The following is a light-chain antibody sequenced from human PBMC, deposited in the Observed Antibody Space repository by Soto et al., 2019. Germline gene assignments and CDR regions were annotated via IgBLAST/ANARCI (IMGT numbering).Light chain of an antibody. V-gene: IGKV3-20*01. CDR2: GTF. J-gene: IGKJ5*01. Sequence: EIVLTQSPGTLSLTPGKRATLSCRARQSLSTTDLVWYQQKSGQPPRLVIHGTFSTPTGIPARFSGSGSGTDFTLTISRLEPEDSAVYYWQQYGSTPYTFGRGTRLEIQ. CDR1: QSLSTTD. CDR3: QQYGSTPYT.